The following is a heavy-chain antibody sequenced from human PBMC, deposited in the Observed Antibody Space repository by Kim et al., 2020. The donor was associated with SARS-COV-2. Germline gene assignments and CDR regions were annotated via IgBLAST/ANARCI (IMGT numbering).Heavy chain of an antibody. CDR1: GFTFSSYW. D-gene: IGHD6-6*01. V-gene: IGHV3-7*01. CDR2: IKQDGSKK. Sequence: GGSLRLSCAASGFTFSSYWMNWVRQAPGKRLEWVANIKQDGSKKYYVDSVKGRFTISRDNDKNSLYLQMNSLRAEDTAVYYCATDTSHTSASDYWGQGTLVTVSS. J-gene: IGHJ4*02. CDR3: ATDTSHTSASDY.